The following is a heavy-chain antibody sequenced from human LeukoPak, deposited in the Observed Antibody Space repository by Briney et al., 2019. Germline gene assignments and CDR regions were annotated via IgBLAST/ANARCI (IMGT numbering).Heavy chain of an antibody. CDR2: IYYSGST. Sequence: PSETLSLTCTVSGGSISSSSYYWGWIRQPPGKGLEWIGSIYYSGSTYYNPSLKSRVTISVDTSKNQFSLKLSSVTAADTAVYYCARVRVFAAAGTGGWFDPWGQGTLVTVSS. CDR1: GGSISSSSYY. D-gene: IGHD6-13*01. J-gene: IGHJ5*02. CDR3: ARVRVFAAAGTGGWFDP. V-gene: IGHV4-39*07.